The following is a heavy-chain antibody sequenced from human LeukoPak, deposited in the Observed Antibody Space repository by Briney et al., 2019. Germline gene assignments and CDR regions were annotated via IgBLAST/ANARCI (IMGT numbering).Heavy chain of an antibody. D-gene: IGHD6-13*01. J-gene: IGHJ4*02. CDR2: IYTSGST. V-gene: IGHV4-4*07. CDR1: GGSISSNY. Sequence: SETLSLTWTVSGGSISSNYWSWIRQPAGKGLEWIGRIYTSGSTNYNPSFKSRVTMSVDTSKNQFSLKLSSVTAADTAVYYCALGRIAAAGTVDYWGQGTLVTVSS. CDR3: ALGRIAAAGTVDY.